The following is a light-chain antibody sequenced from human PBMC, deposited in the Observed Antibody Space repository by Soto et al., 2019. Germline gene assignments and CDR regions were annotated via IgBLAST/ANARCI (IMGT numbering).Light chain of an antibody. CDR1: NSNIGSNT. V-gene: IGLV1-44*01. CDR3: AAWDDSLNGRV. Sequence: QSVLTQPPSASGTPGQRVTISCSGSNSNIGSNTVNWYQQLPGTAPKLLIYYDNLRPSVVPDRISGSKSGTSASLAISGLQSDDEADYYCAAWDDSLNGRVFGTGTKVTVL. CDR2: YDN. J-gene: IGLJ1*01.